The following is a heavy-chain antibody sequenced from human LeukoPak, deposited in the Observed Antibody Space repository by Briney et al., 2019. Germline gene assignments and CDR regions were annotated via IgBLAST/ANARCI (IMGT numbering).Heavy chain of an antibody. J-gene: IGHJ4*02. D-gene: IGHD1-14*01. V-gene: IGHV3-23*01. CDR3: AKDWASGNYFDY. CDR1: GFTASSYA. CDR2: INSGGTT. Sequence: PGGSLRLSCAASGFTASSYAMSWVRQAPGEGLEWVSAINSGGTTYYADFVKGRFTISRDDSKNTLDLQMNSLRAEDTAVYYCAKDWASGNYFDYWGQGTLVTVSS.